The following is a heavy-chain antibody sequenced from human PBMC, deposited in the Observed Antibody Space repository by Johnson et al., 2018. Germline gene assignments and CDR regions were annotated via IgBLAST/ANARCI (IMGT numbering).Heavy chain of an antibody. D-gene: IGHD5-12*01. CDR1: GFTFSSHW. Sequence: QVQLVESGGGLVQPGGSLRLSCEASGFTFSSHWMSWVRQAPGKGLEWVAVIWYDGSKKYYGDSVKGRFTISRDNSKNMVYLEMNSLRVEDPAVYCCVCGYSGYDVRYGMDVWGQGTTVIVSS. CDR2: IWYDGSKK. V-gene: IGHV3-33*03. CDR3: VCGYSGYDVRYGMDV. J-gene: IGHJ6*02.